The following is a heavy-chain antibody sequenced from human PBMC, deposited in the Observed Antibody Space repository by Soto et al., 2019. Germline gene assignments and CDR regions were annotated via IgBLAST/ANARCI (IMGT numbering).Heavy chain of an antibody. CDR2: IYYSGST. D-gene: IGHD3-16*02. Sequence: SETLSLTCTVSGGSISSYYWSWIRQPPGKGLEWIGYIYYSGSTNYNPSLKSRVTISVDTSKNQFSLKLSSVTAADTAVYYCARVVHYDYIWGSYRLFDYWGQGTLVTVSS. J-gene: IGHJ4*02. CDR3: ARVVHYDYIWGSYRLFDY. CDR1: GGSISSYY. V-gene: IGHV4-59*01.